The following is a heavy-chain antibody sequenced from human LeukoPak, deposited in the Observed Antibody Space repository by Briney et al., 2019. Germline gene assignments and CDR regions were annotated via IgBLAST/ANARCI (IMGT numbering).Heavy chain of an antibody. CDR3: AREKDRPAGGWFDP. CDR2: IYYSGST. V-gene: IGHV4-59*01. CDR1: GGSISSYH. Sequence: KPSETLSLTCTVSGGSISSYHWSWIRQPPGKGLEWIGYIYYSGSTNYNPSLKSRVTISVDTSKNQFSLKLSSVTAADTAVYYCAREKDRPAGGWFDPWGQGTLVTVSS. D-gene: IGHD3-10*01. J-gene: IGHJ5*02.